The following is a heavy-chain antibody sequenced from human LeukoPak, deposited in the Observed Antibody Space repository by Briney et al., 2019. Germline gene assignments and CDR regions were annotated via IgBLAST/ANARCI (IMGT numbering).Heavy chain of an antibody. CDR3: ARGVNWIDP. J-gene: IGHJ5*02. CDR1: GDSISSYY. Sequence: SETLSLTCTVSGDSISSYYWSWIRQPPGKGLEWIGYLSYSGTSNYNPSLKSRLTICIDTSNNQFSLKLTSVTAADTAVYFCARGVNWIDPWGQGTLVTVSS. D-gene: IGHD6-6*01. CDR2: LSYSGTS. V-gene: IGHV4-59*01.